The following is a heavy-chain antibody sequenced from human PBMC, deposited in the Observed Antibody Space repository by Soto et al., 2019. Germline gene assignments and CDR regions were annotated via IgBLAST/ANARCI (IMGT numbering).Heavy chain of an antibody. D-gene: IGHD1-26*01. J-gene: IGHJ4*02. CDR2: ISWDGGST. CDR3: AKDMSGSSGYYFDY. Sequence: GGSLRLSCAASGFTFDDYTMHWVRQAPGKGLEWVSLISWDGGSTYYADSVKGRFTISRDNSKNSLYLQMNSLRTEDTALYYCAKDMSGSSGYYFDYWGQGTLVTVSS. CDR1: GFTFDDYT. V-gene: IGHV3-43*01.